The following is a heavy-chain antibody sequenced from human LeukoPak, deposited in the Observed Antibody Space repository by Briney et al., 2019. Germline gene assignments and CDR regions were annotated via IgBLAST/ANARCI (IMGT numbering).Heavy chain of an antibody. CDR3: ARDAGTTGEVKFDP. V-gene: IGHV4-4*07. J-gene: IGHJ5*02. Sequence: PSETLSLTCTVSGGSINSYRCWIRQPAGGGVEWIGRISGIGTITYTPALQGRLSISTDTSKNQFYLKLMSVSSADPAVYYCARDAGTTGEVKFDPWGQGTLVTVSS. CDR1: GGSINSY. CDR2: ISGIGTI. D-gene: IGHD4-17*01.